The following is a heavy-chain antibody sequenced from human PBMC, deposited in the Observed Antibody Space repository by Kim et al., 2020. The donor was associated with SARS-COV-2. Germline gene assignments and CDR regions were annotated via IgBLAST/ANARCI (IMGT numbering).Heavy chain of an antibody. V-gene: IGHV3-9*01. D-gene: IGHD3-3*01. Sequence: FTISRDNAKNSLYLQMNSLRAEDTALYYCAKESGDVTIFGVVTRLYYFDYWGQGTLVTVSS. J-gene: IGHJ4*02. CDR3: AKESGDVTIFGVVTRLYYFDY.